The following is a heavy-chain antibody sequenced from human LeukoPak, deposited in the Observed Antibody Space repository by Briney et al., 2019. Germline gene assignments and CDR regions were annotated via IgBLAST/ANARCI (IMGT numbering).Heavy chain of an antibody. D-gene: IGHD6-13*01. V-gene: IGHV1-8*02. CDR1: GYTFTSYD. J-gene: IGHJ6*03. CDR3: ARVPSSWDYYYYYYMDV. Sequence: ASVKVSCKASGYTFTSYDINWVRQATGQGLEWMGWMNPNSGNTGYAQKFQGRVTITRNTSISTAYMELSSLRSEDTAVYYCARVPSSWDYYYYYYMDVWGKGTTVTVSS. CDR2: MNPNSGNT.